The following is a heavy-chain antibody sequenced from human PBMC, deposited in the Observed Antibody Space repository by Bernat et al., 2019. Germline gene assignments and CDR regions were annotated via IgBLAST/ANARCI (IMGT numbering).Heavy chain of an antibody. D-gene: IGHD4-23*01. CDR3: ARGAWTVVPSIRD. J-gene: IGHJ4*02. V-gene: IGHV1-18*01. CDR2: TSAYNGNT. Sequence: QVQLVQSGAEVKKPGASVKGSCKASGYTFTSYGISLVRQAPGQGLEWMGWTSAYNGNTNYAQKLQGRDTMTSATSTRPAYTELRSQRSEATVVHYSARGAWTVVPSIRDWGQGPLVTVSS. CDR1: GYTFTSYG.